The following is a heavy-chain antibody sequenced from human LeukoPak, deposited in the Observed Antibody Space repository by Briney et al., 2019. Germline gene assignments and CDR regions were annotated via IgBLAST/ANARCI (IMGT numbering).Heavy chain of an antibody. V-gene: IGHV1-3*01. D-gene: IGHD2-2*01. Sequence: GASVKVSCKASGYTFTSYAMHWVRQAPGQRLEWMGWINAGNGNTKYSQKFQGRVTITRDTSASTAYMELRSLRSDDTAVYYCARDERDIVVVPAPVDYWGQGTLVTISS. CDR3: ARDERDIVVVPAPVDY. CDR1: GYTFTSYA. J-gene: IGHJ4*02. CDR2: INAGNGNT.